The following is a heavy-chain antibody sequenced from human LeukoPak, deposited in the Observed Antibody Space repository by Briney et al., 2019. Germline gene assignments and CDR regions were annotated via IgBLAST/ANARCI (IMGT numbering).Heavy chain of an antibody. D-gene: IGHD4-11*01. CDR1: GYTFTGYY. Sequence: ASVKVSCKASGYTFTGYYMHWVRQAPGQGLEWMGWINPNSGGTNYAQKFQGRVTMTRDTSTSTVYMELSSLRSEDTAVYYCARGGTVARDDFDYWGQGTLVTVSS. CDR2: INPNSGGT. V-gene: IGHV1-2*02. J-gene: IGHJ4*02. CDR3: ARGGTVARDDFDY.